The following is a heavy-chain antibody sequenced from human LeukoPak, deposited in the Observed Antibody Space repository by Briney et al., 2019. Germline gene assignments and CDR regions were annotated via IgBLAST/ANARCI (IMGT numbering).Heavy chain of an antibody. CDR1: GYTFTGYY. V-gene: IGHV1-2*02. CDR2: INPNSGGT. J-gene: IGHJ4*02. Sequence: ASVKVSCKASGYTFTGYYMHWVRQAPGQGLEWMGWINPNSGGTNYAQKFQGRVSMTRDTSISTAYMELSRLTSDDTAVYYCAAENSITMPHYWGQGTLVTVSS. CDR3: AAENSITMPHY. D-gene: IGHD3-10*01.